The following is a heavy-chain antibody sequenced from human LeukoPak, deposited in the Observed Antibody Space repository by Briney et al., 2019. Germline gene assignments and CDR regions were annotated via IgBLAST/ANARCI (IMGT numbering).Heavy chain of an antibody. CDR3: ARTGGGSSY. J-gene: IGHJ4*02. CDR2: ISGSGRGGST. D-gene: IGHD2-15*01. Sequence: PGGSLRLSCTTSGFTFGDYAMSWVRQAPGKGLEWVSGISGSGRGGSTYYAGSVKGRFTISRDDSKNTLFLQMNSLRAEDTAIYYCARTGGGSSYWGQGTLVTVSS. CDR1: GFTFGDYA. V-gene: IGHV3-23*01.